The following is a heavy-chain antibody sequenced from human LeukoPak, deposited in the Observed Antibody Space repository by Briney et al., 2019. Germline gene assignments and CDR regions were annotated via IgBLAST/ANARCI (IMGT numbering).Heavy chain of an antibody. CDR1: GFTFSSYA. Sequence: GGSLRLSCAASGFTFSSYAMSWVRQAPGKGLEWVSAISGSGGSTYYADSVKGRFTISRDNSKNTLYLQMNSLRAEDTAVYYCAKVTCSSTSCYRPDLDVWGQGTTVTVSS. D-gene: IGHD2-2*01. CDR3: AKVTCSSTSCYRPDLDV. V-gene: IGHV3-23*01. CDR2: ISGSGGST. J-gene: IGHJ6*02.